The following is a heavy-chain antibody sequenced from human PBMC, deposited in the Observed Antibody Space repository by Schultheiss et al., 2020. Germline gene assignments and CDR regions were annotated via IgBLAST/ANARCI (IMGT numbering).Heavy chain of an antibody. D-gene: IGHD5-18*01. Sequence: GGSLRLSCAASGFTFSSYGMHWVRQAPGKGLEWVAVISYDGSNKYYADSVKGRFTISRDNSENTLYLQINSLRVEDTAVYRCARDVRNDDAAFFDYWGQGTLVTVSS. V-gene: IGHV3-30*03. CDR3: ARDVRNDDAAFFDY. CDR2: ISYDGSNK. J-gene: IGHJ4*02. CDR1: GFTFSSYG.